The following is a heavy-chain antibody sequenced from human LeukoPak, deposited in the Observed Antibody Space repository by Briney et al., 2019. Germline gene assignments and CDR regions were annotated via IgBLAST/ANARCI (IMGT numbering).Heavy chain of an antibody. CDR2: MYDSGST. D-gene: IGHD1-26*01. CDR3: ARHGGSYTFDF. CDR1: GGSISSYY. Sequence: PSETLSLTCTVSGGSISSYYWSWIRQPPGEGLELIGYMYDSGSTNYNPSLKSRVTLSVDTSKNQFSLRLSSVTAADTAVYYCARHGGSYTFDFWGQGVLVTVSS. J-gene: IGHJ4*02. V-gene: IGHV4-59*01.